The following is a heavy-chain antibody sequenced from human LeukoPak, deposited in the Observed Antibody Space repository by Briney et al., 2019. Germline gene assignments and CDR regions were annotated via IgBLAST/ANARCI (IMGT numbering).Heavy chain of an antibody. CDR1: GFTFSSYA. CDR3: ARTPLPGYSSSARAFDI. D-gene: IGHD5-18*01. Sequence: GGSLRLSCAASGFTFSSYAMSWIRQAPGKGLEWVSYISSSGSTIYYADSVKGRFTISRDNAKNSLYLQMNSLRAEDTAVYYCARTPLPGYSSSARAFDIWGQGTMVTVSS. J-gene: IGHJ3*02. CDR2: ISSSGSTI. V-gene: IGHV3-11*01.